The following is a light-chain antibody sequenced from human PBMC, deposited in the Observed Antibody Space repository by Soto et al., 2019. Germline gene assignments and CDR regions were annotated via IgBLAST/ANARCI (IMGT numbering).Light chain of an antibody. CDR1: QSVSSSH. CDR2: GAS. CDR3: QQRSNWIT. Sequence: EIVLTQSPGTLSLSPGERATLSCRASQSVSSSHLAWYQQKPGQAPRLLIYGASNRATGIPDRFSGSGSGTDFTLTISSLEPEDFAVYYCQQRSNWITFGQGTRLEIK. V-gene: IGKV3D-20*02. J-gene: IGKJ5*01.